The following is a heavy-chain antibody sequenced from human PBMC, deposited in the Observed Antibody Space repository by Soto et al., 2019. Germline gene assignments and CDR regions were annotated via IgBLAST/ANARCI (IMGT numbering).Heavy chain of an antibody. CDR3: AKVTREGYTDYYNYAMDV. J-gene: IGHJ6*02. Sequence: GGSLRLSCAASGFTFRRYAMTWVRQAPGKGLEWVSTITGSGAGTYYADSVKGRFTVSRDNSINRLYLQMNSLRAEDTALYYCAKVTREGYTDYYNYAMDVWGQGTTVTVSS. CDR1: GFTFRRYA. V-gene: IGHV3-23*01. CDR2: ITGSGAGT. D-gene: IGHD3-16*02.